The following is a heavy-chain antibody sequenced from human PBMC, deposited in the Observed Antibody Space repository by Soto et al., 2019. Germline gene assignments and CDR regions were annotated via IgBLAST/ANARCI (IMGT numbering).Heavy chain of an antibody. CDR1: GYSFTSFW. CDR2: INPVDSDT. CDR3: AIGFLRPPSTPNY. V-gene: IGHV5-51*01. J-gene: IGHJ4*02. Sequence: GESLKISCQGFGYSFTSFWIGWVRQMPGKGLEWMGIINPVDSDTRYSPSFQGQVTISVDKSITTAYLQWSSLKASDTAMYYCAIGFLRPPSTPNYWCLGTLVTVSS.